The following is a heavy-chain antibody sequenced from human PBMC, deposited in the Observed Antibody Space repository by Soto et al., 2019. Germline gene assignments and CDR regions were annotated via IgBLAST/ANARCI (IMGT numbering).Heavy chain of an antibody. J-gene: IGHJ4*02. V-gene: IGHV3-23*01. CDR1: GFTFNNYA. Sequence: GGSLRLSCAASGFTFNNYAVSWVRQAPGKGLEWVSVVSASGLTTFYADSVKGRFIISRDNYKNMLYLQMNSLRAEDTAVYYCAKEDSSGYYSNNDYWGQGTLVTVSS. D-gene: IGHD3-22*01. CDR3: AKEDSSGYYSNNDY. CDR2: VSASGLTT.